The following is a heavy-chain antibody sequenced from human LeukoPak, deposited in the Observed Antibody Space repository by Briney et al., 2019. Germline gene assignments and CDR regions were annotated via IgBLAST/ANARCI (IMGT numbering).Heavy chain of an antibody. J-gene: IGHJ4*02. V-gene: IGHV3-23*01. CDR1: GFTFSTYA. Sequence: GGSLRLSCAASGFTFSTYAMSWVRQAPGKGLEWVSAISGSTGRTYYADSVKGRFSISRDTSKNTLYLQMNSLRVEDTAVYYCATRRFGELTYWGQGTLVTVSS. D-gene: IGHD3-10*01. CDR2: ISGSTGRT. CDR3: ATRRFGELTY.